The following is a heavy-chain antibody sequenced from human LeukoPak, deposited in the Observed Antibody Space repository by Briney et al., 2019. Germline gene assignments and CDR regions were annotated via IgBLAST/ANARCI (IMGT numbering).Heavy chain of an antibody. J-gene: IGHJ4*02. CDR3: ARLIGPESN. V-gene: IGHV4-39*01. Sequence: SETLSLTCTVSGGSISSSSYYWGWIRQPPGKGLEWIGSIYYSGSTYYNPSLTSRVTISKDTSKNQFFLKMSSVTAADTAVYYCARLIGPESNWGQGTLVTVSS. CDR1: GGSISSSSYY. CDR2: IYYSGST.